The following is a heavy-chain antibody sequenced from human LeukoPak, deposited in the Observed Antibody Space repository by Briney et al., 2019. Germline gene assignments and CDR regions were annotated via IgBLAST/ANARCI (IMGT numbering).Heavy chain of an antibody. CDR1: GFTFDDYA. J-gene: IGHJ4*02. D-gene: IGHD1-26*01. V-gene: IGHV3-20*04. CDR3: ARVAVGATFDF. CDR2: INGNGDSA. Sequence: GSLRLSCAASGFTFDDYAMNWVRQAPGKGLEWVSGINGNGDSAGYAVSVKGRFTISRDNAKNSLHLQMNSLRSEDTALYYCARVAVGATFDFWGQGTLVTVSS.